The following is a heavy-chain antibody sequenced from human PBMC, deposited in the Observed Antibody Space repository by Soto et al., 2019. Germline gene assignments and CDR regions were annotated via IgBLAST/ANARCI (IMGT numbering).Heavy chain of an antibody. D-gene: IGHD3-3*01. CDR2: INPNGGST. CDR1: GYTFSNYY. V-gene: IGHV1-46*01. Sequence: QVQLVQSGAEVKKPGASVTVSCKATGYTFSNYYIHWVRQAPGQGLEWMGIINPNGGSTTYAQKCPGGVTITRDTSTSTFYMELSSLTSEDTALYYCARDGWFSALRIPFGLDVWGQGTTVTVSS. CDR3: ARDGWFSALRIPFGLDV. J-gene: IGHJ6*02.